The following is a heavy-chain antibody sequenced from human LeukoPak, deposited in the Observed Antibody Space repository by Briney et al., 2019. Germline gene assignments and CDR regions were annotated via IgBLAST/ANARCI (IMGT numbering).Heavy chain of an antibody. J-gene: IGHJ4*02. CDR3: AKEIRRITIFGVITFDY. Sequence: GGSLRLSCAASGFTFSSYAMSWVRQAPGKGLEWVSAISGSGGSTYYADSVKGRFTISRDNSKNTLYLQMNSLRAEDTAVYYCAKEIRRITIFGVITFDYWGQGTLVTVSS. D-gene: IGHD3-3*01. V-gene: IGHV3-23*01. CDR2: ISGSGGST. CDR1: GFTFSSYA.